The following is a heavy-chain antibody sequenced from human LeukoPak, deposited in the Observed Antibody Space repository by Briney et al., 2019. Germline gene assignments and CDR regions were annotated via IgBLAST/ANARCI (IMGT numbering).Heavy chain of an antibody. D-gene: IGHD1-26*01. CDR2: IIPIFGTA. CDR3: ARYSGKDYYMDV. CDR1: GGTFSSYA. J-gene: IGHJ6*03. V-gene: IGHV1-69*13. Sequence: SVKVSCKASGGTFSSYAISWVRQAPGQGLEWMGGIIPIFGTANYAQKFQGRVTITADESTSTAYMELSSLRPEDTAVYYCARYSGKDYYMDVWGKGTTVTVSS.